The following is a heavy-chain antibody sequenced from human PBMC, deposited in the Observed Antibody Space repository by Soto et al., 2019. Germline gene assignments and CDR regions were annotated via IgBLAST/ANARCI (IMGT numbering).Heavy chain of an antibody. CDR2: IHHSGST. Sequence: QVQLQESGPGLVRPSGTVSLTCAVSGGSISSDNWWSWVRQPPGKGLEWIGEIHHSGSTNYNPSLKSRVTMSVVPSKNLFSLTLNSVTAADTAFYYCARDQGSHPGYWGQGTLVSVSS. CDR1: GGSISSDNW. V-gene: IGHV4-4*02. J-gene: IGHJ4*02. D-gene: IGHD6-13*01. CDR3: ARDQGSHPGY.